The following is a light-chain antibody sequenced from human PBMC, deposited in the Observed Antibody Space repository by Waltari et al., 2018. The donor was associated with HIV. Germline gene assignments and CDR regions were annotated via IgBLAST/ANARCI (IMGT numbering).Light chain of an antibody. CDR3: QQYSDWPLT. Sequence: EILMMQSPATLSVSLGLRVTLSCRANQSLGSNLAWYHQRPGQTPRLRVYEASTRAPDTPTRFTGSGSGTKFTLTIISLQSEDFGVYFCQQYSDWPLTFGGGTKVDIK. CDR1: QSLGSN. CDR2: EAS. V-gene: IGKV3D-15*01. J-gene: IGKJ4*01.